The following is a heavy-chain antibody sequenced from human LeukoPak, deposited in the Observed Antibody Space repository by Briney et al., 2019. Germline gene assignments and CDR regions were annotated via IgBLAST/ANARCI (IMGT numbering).Heavy chain of an antibody. CDR1: GGSISSSSYY. CDR2: IYYSGST. V-gene: IGHV4-39*07. CDR3: AKEIRRFGELSSIDY. J-gene: IGHJ4*02. Sequence: SETLSLTCTVSGGSISSSSYYWGWIRQPPGKGLEWIGSIYYSGSTYYNPSLKSRVTISVDTSKNQFSLKLSSVTAADTAVYYCAKEIRRFGELSSIDYWGQGTLVTVSS. D-gene: IGHD3-16*02.